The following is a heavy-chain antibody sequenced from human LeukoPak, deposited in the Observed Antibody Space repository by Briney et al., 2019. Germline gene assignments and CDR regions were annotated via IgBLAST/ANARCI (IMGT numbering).Heavy chain of an antibody. J-gene: IGHJ3*02. CDR3: ARDGVDSSGYPPGGDAFDI. D-gene: IGHD3-22*01. CDR2: IWYDGSNK. Sequence: GGSLRLSCAASGFTFSSYGMHWVRQAPGKGLEWVAVIWYDGSNKYYADSVKGRFTISRDNSKNTLYLQMNSLRAEDTAVYYCARDGVDSSGYPPGGDAFDIWGQGTMVTVSS. V-gene: IGHV3-33*01. CDR1: GFTFSSYG.